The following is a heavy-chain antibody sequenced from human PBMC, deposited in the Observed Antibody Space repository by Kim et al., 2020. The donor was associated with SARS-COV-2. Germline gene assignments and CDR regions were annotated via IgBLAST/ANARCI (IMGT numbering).Heavy chain of an antibody. CDR2: INLSGGST. J-gene: IGHJ4*02. Sequence: ASVKVSCKSSGYTFTNYYMHWVRQAPGQGPEWMGVINLSGGSTSYAQRFQGRVTVTRDTSTSTVYMELRSLTPEDTAVYYCARDRGMEAPLLVHWGPGT. CDR1: GYTFTNYY. V-gene: IGHV1-46*01. D-gene: IGHD6-13*01. CDR3: ARDRGMEAPLLVH.